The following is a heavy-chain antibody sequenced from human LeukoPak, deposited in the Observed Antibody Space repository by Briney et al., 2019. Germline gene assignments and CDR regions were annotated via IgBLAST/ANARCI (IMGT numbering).Heavy chain of an antibody. Sequence: ASVKVSCKASGGTFSSYAISWVRQAPGQGLEWMGGIIPIFGTANYAQKFQGRVTITADKSTSTAYMELSSLRSDDTAVYYCARGIPPGDAFDIWGQGTMVTVSS. CDR1: GGTFSSYA. CDR2: IIPIFGTA. V-gene: IGHV1-69*06. CDR3: ARGIPPGDAFDI. D-gene: IGHD2-2*02. J-gene: IGHJ3*02.